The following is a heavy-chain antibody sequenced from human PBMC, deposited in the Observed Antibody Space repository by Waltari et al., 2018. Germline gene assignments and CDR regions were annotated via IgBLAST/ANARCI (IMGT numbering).Heavy chain of an antibody. V-gene: IGHV1-24*01. CDR3: ATMGRRAVAGTQWLVGGQGDY. Sequence: QVQLVQSGAEVKKPGAPVKVSCKVSGSTLTELSIHCVRQAPGKALPRMGGFDPEDGETIYAQKFQGRVTMTEDTSTDAADMELSSLGSEDTAVYYCATMGRRAVAGTQWLVGGQGDYWGQGTLVTVSS. D-gene: IGHD6-19*01. J-gene: IGHJ4*02. CDR1: GSTLTELS. CDR2: FDPEDGET.